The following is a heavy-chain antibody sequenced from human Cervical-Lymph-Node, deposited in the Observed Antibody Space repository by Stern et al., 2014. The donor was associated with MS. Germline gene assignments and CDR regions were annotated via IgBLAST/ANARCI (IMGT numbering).Heavy chain of an antibody. CDR2: IFSNDEK. CDR1: GFSLSNARMG. J-gene: IGHJ5*02. CDR3: ARTRMTTVTNSWFDP. Sequence: QIPLKESGPVLVKPTETLTLTCTVSGFSLSNARMGVSWIRQPPGKALEWLAHIFSNDEKSYNTSLKSRLTISKDTSKSQVVLTMTNMDPVDTATYYCARTRMTTVTNSWFDPWGQGTLVTVSS. D-gene: IGHD4-11*01. V-gene: IGHV2-26*01.